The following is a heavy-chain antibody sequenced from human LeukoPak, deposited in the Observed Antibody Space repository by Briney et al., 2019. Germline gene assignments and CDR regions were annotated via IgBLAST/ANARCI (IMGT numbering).Heavy chain of an antibody. CDR3: ARLTYSSGWYAYFDY. CDR1: GYTFTSYG. D-gene: IGHD6-19*01. J-gene: IGHJ4*02. CDR2: ISAYNGNT. Sequence: SVKVSCKASGYTFTSYGISWVRQAPGQGLEWMGWISAYNGNTNYAQKLQGRVTMTTDTSTSTAYMELRSLRSDDTAVYYCARLTYSSGWYAYFDYWGQGTLVTVSS. V-gene: IGHV1-18*01.